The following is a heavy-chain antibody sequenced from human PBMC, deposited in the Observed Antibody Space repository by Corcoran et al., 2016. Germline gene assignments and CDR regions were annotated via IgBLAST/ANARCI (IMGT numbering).Heavy chain of an antibody. D-gene: IGHD4-4*01. V-gene: IGHV3-30*18. CDR2: ISYDGSNK. CDR1: GFTFSSYG. J-gene: IGHJ4*02. CDR3: AKIVRLHGPFDY. Sequence: QVQLVESGGGVVQPGRSLRLSCAASGFTFSSYGMHWVRQAPGKGLEWVAVISYDGSNKYYADSVKGRFTISRDNSKNTLYLQMNSRRAEDTAVYYCAKIVRLHGPFDYWGQGTLVTVSS.